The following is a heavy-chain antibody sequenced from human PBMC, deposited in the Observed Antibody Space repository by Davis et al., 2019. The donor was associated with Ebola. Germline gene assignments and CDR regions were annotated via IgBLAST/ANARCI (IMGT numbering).Heavy chain of an antibody. CDR3: AKDRDGDYFDF. V-gene: IGHV3-23*01. D-gene: IGHD4-17*01. J-gene: IGHJ4*02. CDR2: IIGSGGGT. Sequence: PGGSLRLSCAASGFTFSTNAMSWVRQAPGKGLEWVSAIIGSGGGTYYADSVKGRFTISRDNSKNTLYLQMDDLRDEDTALYYCAKDRDGDYFDFWGQGTLVTVSS. CDR1: GFTFSTNA.